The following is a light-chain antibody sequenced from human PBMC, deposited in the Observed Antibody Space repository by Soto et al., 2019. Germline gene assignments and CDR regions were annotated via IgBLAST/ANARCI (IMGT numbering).Light chain of an antibody. CDR1: QSISTW. V-gene: IGKV1-5*03. J-gene: IGKJ4*01. CDR3: QPYETFPLT. CDR2: KAS. Sequence: DIQMTQSPSTLSASVGDRVTIACRASQSISTWLAWYQQKPGKAPKLLIYKASILESGVPSRFSGSGSATEFTLTISSLQPEDFASYYCQPYETFPLTFGGGTKVEIK.